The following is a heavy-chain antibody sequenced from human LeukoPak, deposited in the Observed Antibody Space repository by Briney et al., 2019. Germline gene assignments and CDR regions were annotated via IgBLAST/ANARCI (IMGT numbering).Heavy chain of an antibody. V-gene: IGHV3-23*01. CDR2: ISGSGYNA. CDR1: GFTFSSYA. J-gene: IGHJ3*02. Sequence: GGSLRLSCAASGFTFSSYAMSWFRQAPGKGLEWVSAISGSGYNAFYADSVKGRFVISIDNYKDTVHLQMNRMRAEDTAIYYCVKDEGVTVTTVCDGFDIWGQGTMITVSS. D-gene: IGHD1-14*01. CDR3: VKDEGVTVTTVCDGFDI.